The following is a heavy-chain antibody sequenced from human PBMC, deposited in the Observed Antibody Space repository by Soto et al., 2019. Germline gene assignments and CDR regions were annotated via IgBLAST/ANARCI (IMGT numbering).Heavy chain of an antibody. D-gene: IGHD3-22*01. Sequence: EVQLVESGGVVVQPGGSLRLSCAASGFTFDDYTMHWVRQAPGKGLEWVSLISWDGGSTYYADSVKGRFTISRDNSKNSLYLHMNSLRTEDTALYYCAKGRSRYYDSSGYYYGWFDPWGQGTLVTVSS. CDR2: ISWDGGST. J-gene: IGHJ5*02. CDR3: AKGRSRYYDSSGYYYGWFDP. V-gene: IGHV3-43*01. CDR1: GFTFDDYT.